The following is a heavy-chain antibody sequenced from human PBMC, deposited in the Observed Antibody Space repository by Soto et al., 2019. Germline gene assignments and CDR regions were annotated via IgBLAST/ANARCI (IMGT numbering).Heavy chain of an antibody. V-gene: IGHV3-11*01. CDR3: ARTLAARFDY. D-gene: IGHD6-6*01. Sequence: GGSLRLSCAASGFPFSDYYMSWIRQAPGKGLEWVSHITNSGSTKYYADSVKGRFTISRDNAKDSLFLQMNSLRAEDTAVYYCARTLAARFDYWGQGTPVTVSS. CDR2: ITNSGSTK. CDR1: GFPFSDYY. J-gene: IGHJ4*02.